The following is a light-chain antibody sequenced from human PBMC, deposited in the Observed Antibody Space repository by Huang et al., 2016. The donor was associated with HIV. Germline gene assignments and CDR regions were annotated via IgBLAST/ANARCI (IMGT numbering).Light chain of an antibody. CDR3: QQSFNAPKS. CDR2: AAS. CDR1: ETISTY. Sequence: DIQMTQSPSSLSASVGDRVTITCRASETISTYLNWYQQKPGKAPKLLIYAASSLQSGFPARFSGRGSETEFTLTITSLQPEDFASYYCQQSFNAPKSFGQGTMVEI. V-gene: IGKV1-39*01. J-gene: IGKJ1*01.